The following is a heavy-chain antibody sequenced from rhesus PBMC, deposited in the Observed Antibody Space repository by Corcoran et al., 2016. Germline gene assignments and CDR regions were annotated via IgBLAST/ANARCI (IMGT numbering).Heavy chain of an antibody. J-gene: IGHJ4*01. CDR3: AREDSYSYFDY. D-gene: IGHD5-36*02. CDR2: ISGSSSST. V-gene: IGHV3-37*01. Sequence: EVQLVESGAGLVQPGGSLRLSCAASGFTFSDHYMDWIRQAPGKGLEWVSSISGSSSSTYYPDSVKGRFTISSDNAKNTLYLQMNSPRAEDTAVYYCAREDSYSYFDYWGQGVLVTVSS. CDR1: GFTFSDHY.